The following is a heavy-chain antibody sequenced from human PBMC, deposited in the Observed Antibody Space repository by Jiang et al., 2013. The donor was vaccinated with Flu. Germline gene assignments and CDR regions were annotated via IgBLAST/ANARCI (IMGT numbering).Heavy chain of an antibody. CDR1: GFSPSTSGMC. V-gene: IGHV2-70*01. D-gene: IGHD6-13*01. Sequence: KPTQTLTLTCTFSGFSPSTSGMCVSWIRQPPGKALEWLALIDWDDDKYYSTSLKTRLTISKDTSKNQVVLTMTNMDPVDTATYYCARILQGGIAAAGTFDYWGQGTLVTVSS. CDR2: IDWDDDK. J-gene: IGHJ4*02. CDR3: ARILQGGIAAAGTFDY.